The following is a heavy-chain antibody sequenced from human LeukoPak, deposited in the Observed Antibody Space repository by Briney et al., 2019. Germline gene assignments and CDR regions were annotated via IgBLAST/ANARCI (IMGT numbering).Heavy chain of an antibody. CDR3: ARELTMAQAFDI. CDR1: GGSVSSGSYY. Sequence: SETLSLTCTVSGGSVSSGSYYWSWIRQPPGKGLEWIGYIYYSGSTNYNPSLKSRVTISVDKSKNQFSLKLSSVTAADTAVYYCARELTMAQAFDIWGQGTMVTVSS. V-gene: IGHV4-61*01. CDR2: IYYSGST. J-gene: IGHJ3*02. D-gene: IGHD3-10*01.